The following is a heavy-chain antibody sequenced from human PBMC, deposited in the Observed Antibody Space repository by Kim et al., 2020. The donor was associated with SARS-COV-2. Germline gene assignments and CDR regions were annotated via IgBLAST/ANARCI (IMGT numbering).Heavy chain of an antibody. V-gene: IGHV4-59*01. D-gene: IGHD5-18*01. J-gene: IGHJ5*02. Sequence: LKSRVTISVDTSKNQFSLKLSSVTAADTAVYYCAREGYTAMERGGWVDPWGQGTLVTVSS. CDR3: AREGYTAMERGGWVDP.